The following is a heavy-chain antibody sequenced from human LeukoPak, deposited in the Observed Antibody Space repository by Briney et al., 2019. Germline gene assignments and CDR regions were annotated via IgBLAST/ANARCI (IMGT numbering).Heavy chain of an antibody. V-gene: IGHV1-2*02. CDR2: INPNSGGT. D-gene: IGHD2-2*01. J-gene: IGHJ4*02. CDR3: SRQVPAAIQFDY. Sequence: ASVKVSCKASGYTFTGYYIHWVRQAPAQGREWMGLINPNSGGTDYAQKFQGRVTMTWDTSISTAYMELSRLTSDDSAVYYCSRQVPAAIQFDYWGQGTLVTVSS. CDR1: GYTFTGYY.